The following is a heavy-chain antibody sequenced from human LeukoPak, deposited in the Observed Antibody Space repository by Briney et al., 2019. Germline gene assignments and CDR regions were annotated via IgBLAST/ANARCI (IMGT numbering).Heavy chain of an antibody. CDR1: GFTFSSYG. CDR2: ISYDGSNK. CDR3: AFGRYSSSWYECSY. V-gene: IGHV3-30*03. J-gene: IGHJ4*02. Sequence: GGSLRLSCAASGFTFSSYGMHWVRKAPAKGLEWGPVISYDGSNKYYADSVKGRFTISRDNSKNTLYLQMNSLRAEDTAVYYCAFGRYSSSWYECSYWGQGTLVTVSS. D-gene: IGHD6-13*01.